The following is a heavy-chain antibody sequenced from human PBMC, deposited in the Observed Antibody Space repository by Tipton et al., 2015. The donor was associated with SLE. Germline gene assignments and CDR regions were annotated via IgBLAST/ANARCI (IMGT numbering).Heavy chain of an antibody. CDR2: IYYSGST. V-gene: IGHV4-59*07. D-gene: IGHD6-13*01. CDR1: GGSISSHY. Sequence: TLSLTCTVSGGSISSHYWSWIRQPPGKGLEWIGYIYYSGSTNYNPSLKSRVTISVDTSKNQFSLKLSSVTAADTAVYYCARSLGYSSSWFYFDYWGQGTLVTVSS. CDR3: ARSLGYSSSWFYFDY. J-gene: IGHJ4*02.